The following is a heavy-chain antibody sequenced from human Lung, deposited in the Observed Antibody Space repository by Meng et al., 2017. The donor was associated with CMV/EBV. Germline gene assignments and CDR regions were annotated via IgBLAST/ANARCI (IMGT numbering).Heavy chain of an antibody. V-gene: IGHV4-39*01. D-gene: IGHD1-14*01. CDR3: ARHHHSPTFDY. CDR1: GGSMSSSSSD. J-gene: IGHJ4*02. Sequence: GLGLVKPTETLSPTCTVSGGSMSSSSSDWAWTRQPPGEGLEWIGSVVYSGTTYYTSSLKSRVSISVDTSKNQFSLKLSSVTAADTAVYYCARHHHSPTFDYWGQGTLVTVSS. CDR2: VVYSGTT.